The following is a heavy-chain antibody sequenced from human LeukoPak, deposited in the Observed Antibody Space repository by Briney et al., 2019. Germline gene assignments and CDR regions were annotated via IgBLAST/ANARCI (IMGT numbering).Heavy chain of an antibody. Sequence: SETLSLTCTVSGGSISSYYWSWIRQPPGKGLEWIGYIYYSGSTYYSPSLKSRVTISVDTSKNQFSLKLSSVTAADTAVYYCARDGYNPIDYWGQGTLVTVSS. D-gene: IGHD5-24*01. CDR3: ARDGYNPIDY. CDR1: GGSISSYY. CDR2: IYYSGST. J-gene: IGHJ4*02. V-gene: IGHV4-4*08.